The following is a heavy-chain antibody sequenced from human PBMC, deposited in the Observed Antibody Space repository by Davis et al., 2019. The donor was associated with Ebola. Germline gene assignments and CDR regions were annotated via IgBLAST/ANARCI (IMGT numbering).Heavy chain of an antibody. Sequence: ALVKVSCKASGDTLTNYHIHWVRQAPGQGLEWMGISNPRGGGTSYAQRFQGRVTLTRDTSSNTVYMELSGLKSEDTAVYFCARVLAVVGPYYYYYGLDVWGQGTTVTVSS. CDR2: SNPRGGGT. V-gene: IGHV1-46*01. J-gene: IGHJ6*02. CDR1: GDTLTNYH. D-gene: IGHD3-10*01. CDR3: ARVLAVVGPYYYYYGLDV.